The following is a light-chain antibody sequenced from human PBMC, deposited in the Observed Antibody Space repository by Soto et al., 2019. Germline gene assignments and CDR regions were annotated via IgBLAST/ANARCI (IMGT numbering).Light chain of an antibody. V-gene: IGKV1-5*01. Sequence: DIQMTQSPSTLSASVGDRVTVTCRASQNIGQRLAWYQQTPGKAPKLLVHGASSLYRGVPSRFSGGGAGTDFTLTISSLQAEDYATYFCQQTSAFPRTFGPGTKVDIK. J-gene: IGKJ3*01. CDR3: QQTSAFPRT. CDR1: QNIGQR. CDR2: GAS.